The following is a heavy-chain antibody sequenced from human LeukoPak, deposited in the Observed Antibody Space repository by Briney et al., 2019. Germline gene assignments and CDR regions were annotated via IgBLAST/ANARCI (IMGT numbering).Heavy chain of an antibody. CDR2: IYYSGST. J-gene: IGHJ6*02. CDR3: ARDRAGALYYYGMDV. Sequence: PSETLSLTCTVSGGSISSYYWSWIRQPPGKGLEWIGYIYYSGSTNYNPSLKSRVTISVDTSKNQFSLKLSSVTAADTAVYYCARDRAGALYYYGMDVWGQGTTVTVSS. CDR1: GGSISSYY. V-gene: IGHV4-59*01. D-gene: IGHD6-19*01.